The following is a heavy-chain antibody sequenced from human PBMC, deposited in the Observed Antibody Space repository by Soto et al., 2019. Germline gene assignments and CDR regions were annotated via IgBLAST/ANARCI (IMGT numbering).Heavy chain of an antibody. CDR2: IVVGSGNT. CDR1: GFTFTSSA. J-gene: IGHJ4*02. Sequence: SVKVSCKASGFTFTSSAVQWVRQARGQRLEWIGWIVVGSGNTNYAQKFQERVAITRDMSTSTAYMELSSLRSEDTAVYYCAAPPPSGDDGDYGGQETLVTAPS. CDR3: AAPPPSGDDGDY. V-gene: IGHV1-58*01. D-gene: IGHD4-17*01.